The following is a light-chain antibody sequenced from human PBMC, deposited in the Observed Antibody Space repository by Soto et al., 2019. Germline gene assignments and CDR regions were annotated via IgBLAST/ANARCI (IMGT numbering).Light chain of an antibody. Sequence: EIVMTHSPATLSVSPGERATLSCRASQSVSSNLAWYQQKPGQAPRLLIYGASTRATGIPARFSGSGSETEFTLTISSLQSEDFAVYYCHQYNNWPQRTFGQGTKV. CDR3: HQYNNWPQRT. J-gene: IGKJ1*01. CDR2: GAS. CDR1: QSVSSN. V-gene: IGKV3-15*01.